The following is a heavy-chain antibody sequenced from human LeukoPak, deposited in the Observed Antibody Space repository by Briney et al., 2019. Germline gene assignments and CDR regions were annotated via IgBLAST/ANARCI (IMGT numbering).Heavy chain of an antibody. Sequence: GGSLRLSCAASGFTFSDYYMSWIRQAPGKGLEWVSYIISSGSTIYYADSVKGRFTISRDNAKNSLYLQMNSLRAEDTAVYYCARDWDIVVVVAGGAGFDYWGQGTLVTVSS. CDR2: IISSGSTI. CDR1: GFTFSDYY. CDR3: ARDWDIVVVVAGGAGFDY. V-gene: IGHV3-11*01. J-gene: IGHJ4*02. D-gene: IGHD2-15*01.